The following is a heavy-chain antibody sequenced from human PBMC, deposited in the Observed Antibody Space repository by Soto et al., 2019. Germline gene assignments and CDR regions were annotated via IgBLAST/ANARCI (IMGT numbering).Heavy chain of an antibody. Sequence: KPSETLSLTCAVSGFSISSGYFWGWIRQPPGKGPEWLGSIYHSVTTYYNPSVKGRVTISVDTSKSQFSLKMSSVTAEDTAVYYCARDSSGYYWFDPWGQGNLVTVSS. J-gene: IGHJ5*02. CDR3: ARDSSGYYWFDP. V-gene: IGHV4-38-2*02. CDR1: GFSISSGYF. D-gene: IGHD3-22*01. CDR2: IYHSVTT.